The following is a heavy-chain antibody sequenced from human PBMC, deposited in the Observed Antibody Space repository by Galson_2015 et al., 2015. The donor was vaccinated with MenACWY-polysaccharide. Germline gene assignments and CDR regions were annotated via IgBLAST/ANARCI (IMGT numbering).Heavy chain of an antibody. J-gene: IGHJ3*02. CDR1: GFTFSSYD. Sequence: SLRLSCAASGFTFSSYDMHWVRQATGKGLEWVSAIGTAGDTYYPGSVKGRFTISRENAKNSLYLQMNSLRAGDTAVYYCARGYCSGGSWCDDAFDIWGQGTMVTVSS. V-gene: IGHV3-13*01. D-gene: IGHD2-15*01. CDR3: ARGYCSGGSWCDDAFDI. CDR2: IGTAGDT.